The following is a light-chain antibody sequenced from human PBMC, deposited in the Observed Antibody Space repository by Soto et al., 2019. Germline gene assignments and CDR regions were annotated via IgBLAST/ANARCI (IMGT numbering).Light chain of an antibody. Sequence: IVLTQSPGTLSLSPGERGTLSCRASQHIASSYLAWYQQKRGQPPRLLIYGASTRASGIPDRFSGSGSGTDFNLTISSLQSEDFAVYSCLQYHNLWAFGRGTQVEIK. CDR3: LQYHNLWA. CDR1: QHIASSY. V-gene: IGKV3-20*01. J-gene: IGKJ4*01. CDR2: GAS.